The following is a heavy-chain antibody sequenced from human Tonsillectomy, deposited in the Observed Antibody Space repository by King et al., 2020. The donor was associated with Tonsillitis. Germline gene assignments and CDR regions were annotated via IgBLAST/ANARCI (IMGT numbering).Heavy chain of an antibody. CDR1: GFTFGDYA. Sequence: LVESGGGLVQPGRSLRLSCTASGFTFGDYAMSWFRQAPGKGLEWVGFIRSKAYGGTTEYAASVKGRFTISRDDYKSIADLKMNSLKTEDTAVYYCTRVPYSSSWSGCDYYGLDVWGQGTTVTVSS. CDR2: IRSKAYGGTT. CDR3: TRVPYSSSWSGCDYYGLDV. D-gene: IGHD6-13*01. J-gene: IGHJ6*02. V-gene: IGHV3-49*03.